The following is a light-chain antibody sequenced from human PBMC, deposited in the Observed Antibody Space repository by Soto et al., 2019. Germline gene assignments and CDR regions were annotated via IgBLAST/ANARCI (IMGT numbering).Light chain of an antibody. CDR3: QKYNSAPLT. CDR1: QAISIY. J-gene: IGKJ3*01. Sequence: DIQLTQSPPSLSASVGDRVTITCRASQAISIYVAWYQQKPGKIPKLLIFSASTVQSGVPYRFSGSGSGTDFTLTISNLQPEDVATYYCQKYNSAPLTFGPGTKVDLK. V-gene: IGKV1-27*01. CDR2: SAS.